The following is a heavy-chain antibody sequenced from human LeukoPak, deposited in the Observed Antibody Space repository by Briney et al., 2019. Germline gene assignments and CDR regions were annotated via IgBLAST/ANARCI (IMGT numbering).Heavy chain of an antibody. Sequence: ASVKVSCKASVYSFPSYGISWVRQAPGQGLQWMGWISTYNGNTNYAQDFQGRVTMTTDTSTTTAYMELRSLRSDDTAVYYCARNSYDYIWGNYRTPDYWGQGTLVTVSS. CDR3: ARNSYDYIWGNYRTPDY. CDR2: ISTYNGNT. CDR1: VYSFPSYG. V-gene: IGHV1-18*04. J-gene: IGHJ4*02. D-gene: IGHD3-16*02.